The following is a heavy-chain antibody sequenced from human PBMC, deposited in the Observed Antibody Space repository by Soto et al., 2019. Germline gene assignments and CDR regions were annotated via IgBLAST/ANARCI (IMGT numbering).Heavy chain of an antibody. CDR2: INHSGST. D-gene: IGHD2-15*01. Sequence: SETLSLTCAVYGGSFSGHYWSWIRQPPGKGLEWIGEINHSGSTNYNPSLKSRVTISVDTSKNQFSLKLSSVTAADTAVYYCARGPGYCSGGSCYYRYFQHWGQGTLVTVSS. J-gene: IGHJ1*01. CDR3: ARGPGYCSGGSCYYRYFQH. V-gene: IGHV4-34*01. CDR1: GGSFSGHY.